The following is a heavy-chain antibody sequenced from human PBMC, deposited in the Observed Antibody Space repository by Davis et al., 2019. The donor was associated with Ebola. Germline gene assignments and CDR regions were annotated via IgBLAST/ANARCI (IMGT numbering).Heavy chain of an antibody. CDR1: GYTSISYG. CDR3: ARDYLAAADY. D-gene: IGHD6-13*01. Sequence: ASVMVSCKASGYTSISYGISWVRQAPGQGLEWMGWINPNSGGTNYAQKLQGRVTMTTDPSTSTAYMELRSLRSDDTAVYYCARDYLAAADYWSQGTLVTVSS. CDR2: INPNSGGT. J-gene: IGHJ4*02. V-gene: IGHV1-18*01.